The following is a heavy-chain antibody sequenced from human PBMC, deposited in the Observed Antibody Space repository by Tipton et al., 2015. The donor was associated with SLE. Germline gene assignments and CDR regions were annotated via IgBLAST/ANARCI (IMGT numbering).Heavy chain of an antibody. D-gene: IGHD6-13*01. Sequence: TLSLTCTVSGYSISSGYYWGWIRQPPGKGLGWIGSMYHSGSTYYNPSLKSRVTISVDTSKNQFSLKLSTVTAADTAAYYCARDRGIADRGVFDYWGQGTLVTVSS. CDR2: MYHSGST. CDR1: GYSISSGYY. V-gene: IGHV4-38-2*02. CDR3: ARDRGIADRGVFDY. J-gene: IGHJ4*02.